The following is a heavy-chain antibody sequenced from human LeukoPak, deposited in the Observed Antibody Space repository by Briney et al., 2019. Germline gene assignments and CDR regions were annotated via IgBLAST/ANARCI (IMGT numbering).Heavy chain of an antibody. Sequence: PGGSLRLSCAASGFTFSNYAISWVRQSPGKGLEWVSSFSGSGIGTYYADSVKGRFTISRDNNKNTLYLQMSRLRADDTAVYSCAKHYYSLESYWAGLDYWGQGTMVTVSS. J-gene: IGHJ4*02. CDR3: AKHYYSLESYWAGLDY. CDR1: GFTFSNYA. CDR2: FSGSGIGT. V-gene: IGHV3-23*01. D-gene: IGHD3-10*01.